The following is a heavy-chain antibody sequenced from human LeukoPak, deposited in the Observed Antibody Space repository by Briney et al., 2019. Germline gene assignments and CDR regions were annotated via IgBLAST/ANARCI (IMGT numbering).Heavy chain of an antibody. CDR2: IYYSGST. J-gene: IGHJ4*02. CDR3: ARGLLYGDYLDY. V-gene: IGHV4-39*07. D-gene: IGHD4-17*01. Sequence: SETLSLTCTVSGGSISSSSYYWGWIRQPPGKGLEWIANIYYSGSTNYNPSLKSRVTISVDTSKNQFSLKLSSVTAADTAVYYCARGLLYGDYLDYWGQGTLVTVSS. CDR1: GGSISSSSYY.